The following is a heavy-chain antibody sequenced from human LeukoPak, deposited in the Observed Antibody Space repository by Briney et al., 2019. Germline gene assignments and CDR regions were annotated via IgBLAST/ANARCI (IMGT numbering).Heavy chain of an antibody. J-gene: IGHJ6*03. CDR2: IYHSGST. D-gene: IGHD2-15*01. V-gene: IGHV4-30-2*01. Sequence: PSETLSLTCTVSGDSISTSSYYWSWIRQPPGKGLEWIGYIYHSGSTYYNPSLKSRVTISVDRSKNQFSLKLSSVTAADTAVYYCARAKAAPPSYYYYYMDVWGKGTTVTVSS. CDR1: GDSISTSSYY. CDR3: ARAKAAPPSYYYYYMDV.